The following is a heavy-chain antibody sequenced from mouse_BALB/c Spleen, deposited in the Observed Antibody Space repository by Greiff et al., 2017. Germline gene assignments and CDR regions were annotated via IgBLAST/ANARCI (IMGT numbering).Heavy chain of an antibody. D-gene: IGHD2-14*01. V-gene: IGHV1-20*02. CDR3: AREGDRYYAMDD. CDR1: GYSFTGYF. J-gene: IGHJ4*01. CDR2: INPYNGDT. Sequence: EVQLQQSGPELVKPGASVKISCKASGYSFTGYFMNWVMQSHGKSLEWIGRINPYNGDTFYNQKFKGKATLTVDKSSSTAHMELRSLASEDSAVYYCAREGDRYYAMDDWGQGTSVTVSS.